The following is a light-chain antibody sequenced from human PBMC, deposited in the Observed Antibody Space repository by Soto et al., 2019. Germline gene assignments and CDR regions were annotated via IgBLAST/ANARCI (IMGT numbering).Light chain of an antibody. J-gene: IGKJ5*01. V-gene: IGKV3-11*01. CDR1: QSVSSY. CDR2: DAS. CDR3: QQRSNWPLFT. Sequence: IGFTPSPTTLSLSPGARAPLSCRASQSVSSYLAWCYQKPGRDARLLIYDASNRATASPARFSGSGSGTDFTLTISSLEPEDFAVYYCQQRSNWPLFTFGQGTRLEI.